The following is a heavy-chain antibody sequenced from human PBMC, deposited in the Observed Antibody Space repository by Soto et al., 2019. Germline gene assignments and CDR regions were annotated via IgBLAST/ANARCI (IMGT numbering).Heavy chain of an antibody. D-gene: IGHD2-2*01. CDR1: GGTFSSYA. J-gene: IGHJ6*02. CDR2: IIPIFGTA. CDR3: ARTCSSTSCYFYYYYGMDV. Sequence: SVKVSCKASGGTFSSYAISWVRQAPGQGLEWMGGIIPIFGTANYAQKFQGRVTITADESTSTAYMELSSLRSEDTAVYYCARTCSSTSCYFYYYYGMDVWGQGTTVTVSS. V-gene: IGHV1-69*13.